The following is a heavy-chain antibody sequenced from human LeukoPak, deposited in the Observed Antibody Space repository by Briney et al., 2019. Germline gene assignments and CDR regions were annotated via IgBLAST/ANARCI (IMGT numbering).Heavy chain of an antibody. Sequence: PSETLSLTCAVYGRSFSGYYWSWIRQPPGKGLEWIGEINHSGSTNYNPSLKSRVTISVDTSKNQSSLKLSSVTAADTAVYYCARENRYFDWLANYWGQGTLVTVSS. J-gene: IGHJ4*02. D-gene: IGHD3-9*01. CDR2: INHSGST. CDR1: GRSFSGYY. V-gene: IGHV4-34*01. CDR3: ARENRYFDWLANY.